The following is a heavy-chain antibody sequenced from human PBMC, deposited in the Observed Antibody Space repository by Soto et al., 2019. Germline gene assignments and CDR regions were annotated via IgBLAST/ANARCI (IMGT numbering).Heavy chain of an antibody. CDR3: ARKYNFWSGYGN. Sequence: QVQLQESGPGLVKPSGTLSLTCAVSGGSFSSNNWWSWVRQPPGKGLEWIGDIYQGGDTYYNPSLKSRVIISVDQSKNQFSLKLSSVSAADTAVYYCARKYNFWSGYGNWGQGTLVTVSS. D-gene: IGHD3-3*01. CDR2: IYQGGDT. J-gene: IGHJ4*02. V-gene: IGHV4-4*02. CDR1: GGSFSSNNW.